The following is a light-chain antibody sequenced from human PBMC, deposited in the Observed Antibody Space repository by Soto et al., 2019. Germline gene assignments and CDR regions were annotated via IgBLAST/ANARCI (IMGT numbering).Light chain of an antibody. CDR1: QSFSSYY. Sequence: EIVLTQTPGTLSLSPGERATLSCRASQSFSSYYLAWYQQKPGQAPRLLIYGASSRATGIPDRFSGSGSGTDFTLTISRLEPEDFAVYYCQQYGTTPLTFGQGTRVEI. CDR3: QQYGTTPLT. J-gene: IGKJ1*01. V-gene: IGKV3-20*01. CDR2: GAS.